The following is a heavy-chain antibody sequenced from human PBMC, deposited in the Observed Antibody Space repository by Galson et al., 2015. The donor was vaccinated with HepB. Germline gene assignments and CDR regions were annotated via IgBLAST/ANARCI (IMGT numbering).Heavy chain of an antibody. D-gene: IGHD2-2*01. CDR1: GFTVSSNY. CDR3: ARGLVVPAAMDAFDI. J-gene: IGHJ3*02. Sequence: SLRLSCAASGFTVSSNYMSWVRQAPGKGLEWVSVIYSGGSTYYADSVKGRFTISRDNSKNTLYLQMNSLRAEDTAVYYCARGLVVPAAMDAFDIWGQGTMVTVSS. V-gene: IGHV3-53*01. CDR2: IYSGGST.